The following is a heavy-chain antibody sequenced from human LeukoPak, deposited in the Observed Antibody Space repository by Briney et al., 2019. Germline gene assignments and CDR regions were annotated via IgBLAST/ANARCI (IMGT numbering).Heavy chain of an antibody. Sequence: GGSLRLSCAASGFIFSSRYMTWVRQTPGKGLEYISVIYITGNTFYADSVKGRFSLSRDNSVNTVFLHLSGLRAEDTGVYYCASGRNYFPIEYWGQGTPVTVAS. CDR2: IYITGNT. CDR3: ASGRNYFPIEY. V-gene: IGHV3-53*01. CDR1: GFIFSSRY. D-gene: IGHD3-10*02. J-gene: IGHJ4*02.